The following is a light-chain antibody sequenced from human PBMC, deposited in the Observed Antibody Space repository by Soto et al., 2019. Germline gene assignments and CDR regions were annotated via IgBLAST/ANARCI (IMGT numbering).Light chain of an antibody. CDR2: QDT. CDR1: KLGHKY. CDR3: QAWDSSTGV. Sequence: SYELTQPPSVSVSPGQTASITCSGDKLGHKYACWYQQKPGQSPVLVIYQDTKRPSGIPERFSGSNSGNTATLTIRGTQAMDGADYYCQAWDSSTGVFGTGTKLTVL. J-gene: IGLJ1*01. V-gene: IGLV3-1*01.